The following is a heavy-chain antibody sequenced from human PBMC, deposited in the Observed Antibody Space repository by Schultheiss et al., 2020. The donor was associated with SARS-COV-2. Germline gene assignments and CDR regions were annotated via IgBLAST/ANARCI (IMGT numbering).Heavy chain of an antibody. Sequence: GGSLRLSCATYGFNFDSYAMSWVRQAPGKGLEWVSAISGSGGSTYYADSVKGRFTISRDNSKNTLYLQMNSLRAEDTAVYYCARDAPDYANPHERVVPAAIPGFDYWGQGTLVTVSS. V-gene: IGHV3-23*01. D-gene: IGHD2-2*02. CDR1: GFNFDSYA. CDR2: ISGSGGST. J-gene: IGHJ4*02. CDR3: ARDAPDYANPHERVVPAAIPGFDY.